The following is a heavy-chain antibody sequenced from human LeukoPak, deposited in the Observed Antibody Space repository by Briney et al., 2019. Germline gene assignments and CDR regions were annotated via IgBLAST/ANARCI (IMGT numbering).Heavy chain of an antibody. J-gene: IGHJ5*02. CDR1: GGSINSYY. CDR2: IYYSGTT. Sequence: SETLSLTCTVSGGSINSYYWNWIRQPPGKGLEWIGNIYYSGTTNYNPSLKSRVTISVETSKSKISLNLSSVTAADTAVYYCARVRLGWWFDPWGQGTLVTVSS. V-gene: IGHV4-59*01. D-gene: IGHD2-15*01. CDR3: ARVRLGWWFDP.